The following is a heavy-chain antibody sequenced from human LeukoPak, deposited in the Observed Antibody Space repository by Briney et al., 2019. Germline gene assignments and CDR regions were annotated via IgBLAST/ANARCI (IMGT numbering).Heavy chain of an antibody. CDR1: GDSISSGGYY. V-gene: IGHV4-61*02. Sequence: PSQTLSLTCTVSGDSISSGGYYWSWIRQPAGKGLEWIGRIYPSGSTSYNPSLKSRVTISVDTSRNQFSLNLNSVTAADTAVYYCARAPYGKYYFDYWGQGTLVTVSS. D-gene: IGHD1-1*01. J-gene: IGHJ4*02. CDR3: ARAPYGKYYFDY. CDR2: IYPSGST.